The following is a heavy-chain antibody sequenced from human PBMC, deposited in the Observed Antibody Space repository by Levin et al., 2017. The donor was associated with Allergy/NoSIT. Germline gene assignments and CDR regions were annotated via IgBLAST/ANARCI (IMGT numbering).Heavy chain of an antibody. D-gene: IGHD6-13*01. Sequence: PSETLSLTCTVSGGSVSNYYWSWIRQPPGKGLEWVGYIYHSGSTSYNPSLNSRVTISVDTSKNQFSLKLSSVTAADTAVYYCAREAGYSSSWFVDYWGQGALVTVSS. V-gene: IGHV4-59*02. J-gene: IGHJ4*02. CDR3: AREAGYSSSWFVDY. CDR1: GGSVSNYY. CDR2: IYHSGST.